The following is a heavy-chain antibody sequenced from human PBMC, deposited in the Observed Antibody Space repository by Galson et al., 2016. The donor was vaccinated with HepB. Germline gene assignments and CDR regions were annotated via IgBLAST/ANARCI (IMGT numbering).Heavy chain of an antibody. CDR2: VHCWVTT. V-gene: IGHV4-59*08. J-gene: IGHJ4*02. D-gene: IGHD3-16*01. CDR3: ARYDVSGRWLDY. Sequence: ETLSLTCSVSGASLSNYFWTWVRQSPGKGLEWIGHVHCWVTTSYNPSLVSRVTLSIDMSKNQFSLSLRSLTAADTAVYLCARYDVSGRWLDYWGQGILVTVSS. CDR1: GASLSNYF.